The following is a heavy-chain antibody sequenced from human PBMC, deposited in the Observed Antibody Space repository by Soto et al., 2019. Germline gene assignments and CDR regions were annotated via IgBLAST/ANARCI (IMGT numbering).Heavy chain of an antibody. Sequence: QVQLVQSGVEVREPGASVKVSCKAVRYIFTNYGVSWVRQAPGQGLEWMGWITTYNGNTEYAQKFQGRVTMTTDATTSTAYMELGSLRADGTASYYCARALTGYGMDVWGQGTTGTVSS. CDR2: ITTYNGNT. CDR3: ARALTGYGMDV. J-gene: IGHJ6*02. CDR1: RYIFTNYG. V-gene: IGHV1-18*01.